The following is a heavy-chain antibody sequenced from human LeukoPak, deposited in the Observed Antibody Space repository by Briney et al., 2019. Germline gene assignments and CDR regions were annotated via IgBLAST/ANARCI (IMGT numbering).Heavy chain of an antibody. CDR3: AKDRRIAVAGYYFDY. CDR1: GFTFSSYG. J-gene: IGHJ4*02. CDR2: ISYDGSNK. D-gene: IGHD6-19*01. Sequence: GGSLRLPCAASGFTFSSYGMHWVRQAPGKGLEWVAVISYDGSNKYYADSVKGRFTISRDNSKNTLYLQMNTLKAEDTAVYYCAKDRRIAVAGYYFDYWGQGTLVTVSS. V-gene: IGHV3-30*18.